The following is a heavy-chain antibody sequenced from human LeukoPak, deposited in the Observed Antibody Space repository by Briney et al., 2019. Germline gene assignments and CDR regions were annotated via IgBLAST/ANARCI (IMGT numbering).Heavy chain of an antibody. CDR3: SRERGFWSGYFRPRYFDY. Sequence: PSQTLSLTCTVSGDSISGRAYYWSWIRQPAGKGLEWIGRIHSSGTHSYNPSLKSRVSISVETSKNQFSLKLSSLTAADTAVYFCSRERGFWSGYFRPRYFDYWGQGTQVTV. CDR2: IHSSGTH. CDR1: GDSISGRAYY. D-gene: IGHD3-3*01. V-gene: IGHV4-61*02. J-gene: IGHJ4*02.